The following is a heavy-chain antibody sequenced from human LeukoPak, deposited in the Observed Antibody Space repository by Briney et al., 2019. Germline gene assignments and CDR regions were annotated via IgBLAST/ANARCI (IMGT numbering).Heavy chain of an antibody. Sequence: SETLSLTCTVSGGSISSSSYYWGWIRQPPGKGLEWIGSIYYSGSTCYNPSLKSRVTISVDTSKNQFSLKLSSVTAADTAVYYCARRQRQLWLRKDAFDIWGQGTMVTVSS. D-gene: IGHD5-18*01. CDR3: ARRQRQLWLRKDAFDI. V-gene: IGHV4-39*01. CDR1: GGSISSSSYY. CDR2: IYYSGST. J-gene: IGHJ3*02.